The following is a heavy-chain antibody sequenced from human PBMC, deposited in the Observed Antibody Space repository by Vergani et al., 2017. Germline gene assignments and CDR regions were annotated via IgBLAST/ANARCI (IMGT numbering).Heavy chain of an antibody. V-gene: IGHV3-23*01. CDR1: GFTFNHYA. Sequence: EVQLLESGGDLVQPGGSLRLSCAASGFTFNHYAMNWVRQAPGKGLEWVSGISGSGGSTYYAGSVKGRLTISRDSSKNTLYLQMNSLSAGDTAVYYCARRVGYCSSTSCYSGGAFDYWGQGTLVTVSS. D-gene: IGHD2-2*02. CDR2: ISGSGGST. J-gene: IGHJ4*02. CDR3: ARRVGYCSSTSCYSGGAFDY.